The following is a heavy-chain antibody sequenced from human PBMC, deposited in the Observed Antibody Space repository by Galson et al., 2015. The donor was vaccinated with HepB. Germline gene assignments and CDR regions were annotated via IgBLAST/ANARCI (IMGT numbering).Heavy chain of an antibody. Sequence: SLRLSCAAFGFTFDDYAMHWVRQAPGKGLEWVSGIGWNSGSIGYADSVKGRFTISRDNAKNSLYLQMNSLRAEDTAFYYCAKDPRGGYCTSTSCYTGGFDSWGQGTLVTVSS. J-gene: IGHJ5*01. CDR2: IGWNSGSI. D-gene: IGHD2-2*02. CDR1: GFTFDDYA. V-gene: IGHV3-9*01. CDR3: AKDPRGGYCTSTSCYTGGFDS.